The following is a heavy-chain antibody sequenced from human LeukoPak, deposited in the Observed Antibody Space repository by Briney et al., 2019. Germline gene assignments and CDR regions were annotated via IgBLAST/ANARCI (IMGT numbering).Heavy chain of an antibody. CDR1: GFTFSSYA. V-gene: IGHV3-23*01. Sequence: PGGSLRLSCAASGFTFSSYAMSWVRQAPGKGLEWVSAISGSGGGTYNAGSVKGRFTISRDNSKNTPYLQMNSLRAEDTAVYYCAKAPYFDVLTGYWYSDYWGQGTLVTVSS. D-gene: IGHD3-9*01. CDR3: AKAPYFDVLTGYWYSDY. CDR2: ISGSGGGT. J-gene: IGHJ4*02.